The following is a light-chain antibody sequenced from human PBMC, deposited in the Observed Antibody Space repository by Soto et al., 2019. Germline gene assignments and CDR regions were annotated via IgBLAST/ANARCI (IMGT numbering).Light chain of an antibody. J-gene: IGKJ1*01. V-gene: IGKV1-5*03. CDR1: QSISDS. CDR2: EAS. Sequence: GDRVTITCRASQSISDSLAWYQQKPGKAPKLLIYEASNLKSGVPSRFSGSGSGTEYTLTISSLQPDDSASYYCQQYNGYWTFGQGTMVEIK. CDR3: QQYNGYWT.